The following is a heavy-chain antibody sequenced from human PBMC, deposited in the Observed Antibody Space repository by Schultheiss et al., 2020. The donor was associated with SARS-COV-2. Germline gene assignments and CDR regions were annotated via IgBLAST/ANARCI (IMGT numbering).Heavy chain of an antibody. Sequence: SETLSLTCTVSGGSISSYYWSWIRQPPGKGLEWIGYIYYSGSTNYNPSLKSRVTISVDTSKNQFSLKLSSVTAADTAVYYCARDLYSISFYYMDVWGKGTTVTVSS. D-gene: IGHD6-13*01. CDR1: GGSISSYY. V-gene: IGHV4-59*01. J-gene: IGHJ6*03. CDR2: IYYSGST. CDR3: ARDLYSISFYYMDV.